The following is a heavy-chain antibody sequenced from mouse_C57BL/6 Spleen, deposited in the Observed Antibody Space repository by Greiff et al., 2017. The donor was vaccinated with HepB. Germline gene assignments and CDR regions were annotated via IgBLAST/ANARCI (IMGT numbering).Heavy chain of an antibody. CDR3: ARRYGSHWYFDV. J-gene: IGHJ1*03. CDR2: IYPGDGDT. Sequence: VQVVESGPELVKPGASVKISCKASGYAFSSSWMNWVKQRPGKGLEWIGRIYPGDGDTNYNGKFKGKATLTADKSSSTAYMQLSSLTSEDSAVYFCARRYGSHWYFDVWGTGTTVTVSS. D-gene: IGHD2-10*02. CDR1: GYAFSSSW. V-gene: IGHV1-82*01.